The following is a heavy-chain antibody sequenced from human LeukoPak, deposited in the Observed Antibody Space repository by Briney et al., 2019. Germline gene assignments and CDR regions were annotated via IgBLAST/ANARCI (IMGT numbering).Heavy chain of an antibody. CDR2: IYYSGST. V-gene: IGHV4-59*01. J-gene: IGHJ4*02. CDR1: GGSISSYY. D-gene: IGHD5-18*01. Sequence: PSETLSLTCTVSGGSISSYYWSWIRQPPGKGLEWIGYIYYSGSTNYNPSLKSRVTISADTSKNQFSLKLSSVTAADTAVYYCAREDRDTAGADYWGQGTLVTISS. CDR3: AREDRDTAGADY.